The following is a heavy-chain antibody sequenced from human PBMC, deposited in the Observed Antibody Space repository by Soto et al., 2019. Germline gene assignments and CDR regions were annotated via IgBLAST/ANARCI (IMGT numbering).Heavy chain of an antibody. Sequence: EVQLVESGGGLVQPGGSLRLSCAASGFTVSSNYMSWVRQAPGKGLEWVSVIYSGGSTYYADSVKGRFTIPRDNSKNTLYLQMNSLRAEDTAVYYCARGDGSGWLNLYYYYGMDVWGQGTTVTVSS. J-gene: IGHJ6*02. CDR1: GFTVSSNY. V-gene: IGHV3-66*01. CDR2: IYSGGST. CDR3: ARGDGSGWLNLYYYYGMDV. D-gene: IGHD6-19*01.